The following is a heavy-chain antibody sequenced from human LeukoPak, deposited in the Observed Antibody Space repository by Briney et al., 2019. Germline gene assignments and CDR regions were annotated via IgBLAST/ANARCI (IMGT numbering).Heavy chain of an antibody. J-gene: IGHJ3*02. D-gene: IGHD3-16*01. Sequence: PGGSLRLSCAASGFTVSSNYMSWVRQAPGKGLEWVSVIYSGDSTFYADSVKGRFTISGDNSKNTLYLQMNSLRAEDTAVYYCARALGDAFDIWGQGTMVTVSS. V-gene: IGHV3-53*01. CDR3: ARALGDAFDI. CDR2: IYSGDST. CDR1: GFTVSSNY.